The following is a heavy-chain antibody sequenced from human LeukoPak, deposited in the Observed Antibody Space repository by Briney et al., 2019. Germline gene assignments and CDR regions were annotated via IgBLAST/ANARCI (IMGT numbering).Heavy chain of an antibody. CDR2: IRYDGSNK. Sequence: GGSLRLSCAASGFTFSSYGMHWVRQAPGKGLEWVAFIRYDGSNKYYADSVKGRFTISRDNSKNTLYLQMNSLRAEDTAVYYCAKDTLRWELKVHYFDYWGQGTLVTVSS. D-gene: IGHD1-26*01. CDR3: AKDTLRWELKVHYFDY. J-gene: IGHJ4*02. CDR1: GFTFSSYG. V-gene: IGHV3-30*02.